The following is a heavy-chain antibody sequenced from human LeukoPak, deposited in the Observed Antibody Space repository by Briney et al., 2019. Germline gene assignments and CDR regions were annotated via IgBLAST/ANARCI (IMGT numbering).Heavy chain of an antibody. CDR1: GSSFTSYW. CDR2: IYPGDSET. D-gene: IGHD1-26*01. V-gene: IGHV5-51*01. J-gene: IGHJ4*02. Sequence: GESLKISCKGSGSSFTSYWIAWVRQMPGKGLEWMAIIYPGDSETRYSPSFQGQVTISADKSITTAYLQWSSLKASDTAMYYCARRSSGGSYWDWGQGTLVTVSS. CDR3: ARRSSGGSYWD.